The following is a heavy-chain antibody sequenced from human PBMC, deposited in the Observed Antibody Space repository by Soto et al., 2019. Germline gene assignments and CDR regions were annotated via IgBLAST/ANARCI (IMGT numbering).Heavy chain of an antibody. Sequence: VRPLRLSCAASGVTFSSYAMRWVRQATGKGLEWVSAISGSGGSTYYADSVKGRFTISRDNSKNTLYLQMNSLRAEDTAVYYCVTTEPDYWGQGTLVTVSS. J-gene: IGHJ4*02. D-gene: IGHD2-21*02. CDR3: VTTEPDY. CDR1: GVTFSSYA. CDR2: ISGSGGST. V-gene: IGHV3-23*01.